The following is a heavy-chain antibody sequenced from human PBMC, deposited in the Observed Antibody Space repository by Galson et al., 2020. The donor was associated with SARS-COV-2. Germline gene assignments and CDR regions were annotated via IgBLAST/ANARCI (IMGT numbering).Heavy chain of an antibody. CDR3: ARGHCRSGETCQRLLDH. J-gene: IGHJ4*02. Sequence: GESLKISCAASGFTFNNYAMHWVRQAPGKGLEWVAALWYDGRKKFYADSVRGRFTISRDNSENKVFLQMNSLQADDTAVYYCARGHCRSGETCQRLLDHWGQGTLVTVSS. V-gene: IGHV3-33*01. CDR1: GFTFNNYA. CDR2: LWYDGRKK. D-gene: IGHD2-15*01.